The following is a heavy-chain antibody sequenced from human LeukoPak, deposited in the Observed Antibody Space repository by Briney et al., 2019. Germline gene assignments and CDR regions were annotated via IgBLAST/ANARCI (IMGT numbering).Heavy chain of an antibody. V-gene: IGHV1-2*02. CDR3: ARGYYDSSDYEYFQH. Sequence: ASVKVSCKASGYTFTGCYMHWVRQAPGQGLEWMGWINPNSGGTNYAQKFQGRVTMTRDTSISTAYMELSRLRSDDTAVYYCARGYYDSSDYEYFQHWGQGTLVTVSS. J-gene: IGHJ1*01. D-gene: IGHD3-22*01. CDR1: GYTFTGCY. CDR2: INPNSGGT.